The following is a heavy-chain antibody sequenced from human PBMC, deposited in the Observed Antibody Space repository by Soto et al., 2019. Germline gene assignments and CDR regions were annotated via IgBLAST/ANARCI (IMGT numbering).Heavy chain of an antibody. Sequence: QVQLVESGGGVVQPGRSLRLSCAASGFTFSHYAMHWVRQAPGKGLEWVALMSYDGSNEYYADSVKGRFTISRDNSKNTVYLQMNSLRAEDTGGYYCAKDGGHNVDYWGQGTLVTVSS. CDR1: GFTFSHYA. CDR2: MSYDGSNE. V-gene: IGHV3-30*18. CDR3: AKDGGHNVDY. D-gene: IGHD1-1*01. J-gene: IGHJ4*02.